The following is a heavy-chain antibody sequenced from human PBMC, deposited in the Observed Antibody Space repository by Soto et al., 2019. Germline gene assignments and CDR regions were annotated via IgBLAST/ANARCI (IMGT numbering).Heavy chain of an antibody. J-gene: IGHJ4*02. CDR3: AKRATTVPTPGNYFDC. CDR1: GFSFSDYC. Sequence: EVQLLESGGGLVQPGGSLRLSCAASGFSFSDYCMTWVRQAPGRGLEWVSTLTSRGTTFYADSVKGRFTISRDNSKNTLSLQMHSLRTEDTALYYCAKRATTVPTPGNYFDCWGQGTLVTVSS. CDR2: LTSRGTT. D-gene: IGHD2-15*01. V-gene: IGHV3-23*01.